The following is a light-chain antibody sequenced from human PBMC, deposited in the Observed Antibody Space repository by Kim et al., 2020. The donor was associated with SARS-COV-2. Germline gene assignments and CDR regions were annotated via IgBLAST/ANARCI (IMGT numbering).Light chain of an antibody. CDR1: SNDVGGYNY. V-gene: IGLV2-14*03. CDR2: DVN. J-gene: IGLJ2*01. Sequence: GQSFTISCTGTSNDVGGYNYVSWYQQYPGKAPKLMIYDVNKRPSGVSNRFSGSKSGNTASLTISGLQAEDEADYYCSSYSRSTTSLFGGGTKVTVL. CDR3: SSYSRSTTSL.